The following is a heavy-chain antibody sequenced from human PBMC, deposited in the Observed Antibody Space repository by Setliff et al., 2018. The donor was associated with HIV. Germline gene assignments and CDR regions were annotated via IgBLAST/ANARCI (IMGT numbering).Heavy chain of an antibody. V-gene: IGHV4-59*01. CDR3: AREAPGSRNRWPYYFDY. CDR1: GGSIDTYY. Sequence: PSETLSLTCTVSGGSIDTYYWTWLRQSPGKGLEWIGYIYYTGATNYSPSLKSRVTILWDTSRRQFSLKLFSVTAADTAVYYCAREAPGSRNRWPYYFDYWGHGTLVTVSS. J-gene: IGHJ4*01. D-gene: IGHD2-15*01. CDR2: IYYTGAT.